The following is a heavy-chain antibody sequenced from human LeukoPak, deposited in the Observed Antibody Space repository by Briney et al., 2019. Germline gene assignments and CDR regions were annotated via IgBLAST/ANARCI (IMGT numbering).Heavy chain of an antibody. D-gene: IGHD3-16*02. CDR2: ISSSSSYI. CDR3: ASEIMITFGGVIATDY. J-gene: IGHJ4*02. Sequence: GGSLRLSCAASGFTFSSYSMNWVRQAPGKGLEWVSSISSSSSYIYYADSVKGRFTISRDNAKNSLYLQMNSLRAEDTAVYYCASEIMITFGGVIATDYWGQGTLVTVPS. V-gene: IGHV3-21*01. CDR1: GFTFSSYS.